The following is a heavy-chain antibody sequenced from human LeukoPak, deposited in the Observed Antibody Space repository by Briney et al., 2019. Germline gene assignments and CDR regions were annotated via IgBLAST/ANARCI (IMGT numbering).Heavy chain of an antibody. D-gene: IGHD3-16*01. CDR3: ASSGPLGGYYMDV. CDR1: GYTFTGYY. Sequence: GASVKVSCKASGYTFTGYYMHWVRQAPGQGLEWMGRINPNSGGTNYAQKFQGRVTMTRGTSISTSYMELSRLRSDDTAVYYCASSGPLGGYYMDVWGKGTTVTVSS. J-gene: IGHJ6*03. V-gene: IGHV1-2*06. CDR2: INPNSGGT.